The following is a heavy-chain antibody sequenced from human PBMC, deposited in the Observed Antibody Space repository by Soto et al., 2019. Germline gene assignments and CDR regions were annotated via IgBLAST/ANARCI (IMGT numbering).Heavy chain of an antibody. CDR3: GRVVEGATLHTDLDS. CDR1: SVSIHNSHSF. CDR2: VYYSGGA. V-gene: IGHV4-39*01. Sequence: SETLSLTCTVSSVSIHNSHSFWGWIRQPPGKGLEFIGTVYYSGGAHYNSSLKSRVTISIDTANNQVSLRMRSLTAADTAVYYCGRVVEGATLHTDLDSWGQGTLVTVSS. D-gene: IGHD2-21*01. J-gene: IGHJ5*01.